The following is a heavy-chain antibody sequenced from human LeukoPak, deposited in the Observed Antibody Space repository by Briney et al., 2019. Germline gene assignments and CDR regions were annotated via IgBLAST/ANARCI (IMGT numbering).Heavy chain of an antibody. Sequence: PGGSLRLSCGVSGFTFSHYGMLWVRQAPGKGLEWVAFIRYEGSNKYYADSVKGRFTISRGVSKNTLYLQMNSLRAEDTAVYYCAKDKGGARIYFDYWGQGTLVTVSS. V-gene: IGHV3-30*02. D-gene: IGHD1-26*01. CDR3: AKDKGGARIYFDY. J-gene: IGHJ4*02. CDR1: GFTFSHYG. CDR2: IRYEGSNK.